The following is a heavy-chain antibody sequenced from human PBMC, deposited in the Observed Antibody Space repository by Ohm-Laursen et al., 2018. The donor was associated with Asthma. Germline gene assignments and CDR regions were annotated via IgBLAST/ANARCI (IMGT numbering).Heavy chain of an antibody. Sequence: SETLSLTCIVTGGSISSTDYYRGWIRQPPGKGLEWIGSVFYSNNAFYNPSLKSRVTISVDTSKNQFSLRLNSVTAADTGVYHCARHKRLAVDNYFDSWGQGTLVTVSS. CDR3: ARHKRLAVDNYFDS. J-gene: IGHJ4*02. D-gene: IGHD6-19*01. CDR1: GGSISSTDYY. V-gene: IGHV4-39*01. CDR2: VFYSNNA.